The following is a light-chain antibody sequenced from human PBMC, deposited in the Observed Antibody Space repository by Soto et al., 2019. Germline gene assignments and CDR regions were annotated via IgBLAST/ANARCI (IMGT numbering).Light chain of an antibody. V-gene: IGKV3-11*01. CDR3: QQYGSSGT. CDR1: QSVSSY. Sequence: EIGLTQSAAPLSLSPGERATLSCRASQSVSSYLAWYQQKPGQAPRLLIYDASNRATGIPARFSGSGSGTDFTLTISRLEPGDFAVYYCQQYGSSGTFGQGTKVDIK. J-gene: IGKJ1*01. CDR2: DAS.